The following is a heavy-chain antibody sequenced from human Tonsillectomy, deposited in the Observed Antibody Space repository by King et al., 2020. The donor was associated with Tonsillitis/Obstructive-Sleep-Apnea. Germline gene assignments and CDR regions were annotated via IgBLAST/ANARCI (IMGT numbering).Heavy chain of an antibody. J-gene: IGHJ4*02. Sequence: VQLVESGGGLVQPGGSLRLSCTASGFTFSYYAMSWVRQAPGKGLEWVSSISVSSNSTYYADSVKGQFTISRDNSKTTLYLQMSSLRAEDTAVYYCAKGPLCSSTSCYTLGAFDYWGQGTLVTVSS. V-gene: IGHV3-23*04. CDR1: GFTFSYYA. CDR3: AKGPLCSSTSCYTLGAFDY. D-gene: IGHD2-2*02. CDR2: ISVSSNST.